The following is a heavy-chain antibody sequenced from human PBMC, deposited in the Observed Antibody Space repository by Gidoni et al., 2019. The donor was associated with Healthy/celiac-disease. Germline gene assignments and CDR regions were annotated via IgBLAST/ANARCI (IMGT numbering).Heavy chain of an antibody. Sequence: SGPEVKKPGTSVKVSCKASGFTFTSSAVRWVRQARGQRLEWIGWIVVGSGNTNYAQKFQERVTITRDMSTSTAYMELSSLRSEDTAVYDCAAHPDDSNYYGMDVWGQGTTVTVSS. CDR2: IVVGSGNT. V-gene: IGHV1-58*01. CDR3: AAHPDDSNYYGMDV. D-gene: IGHD3-22*01. CDR1: GFTFTSSA. J-gene: IGHJ6*02.